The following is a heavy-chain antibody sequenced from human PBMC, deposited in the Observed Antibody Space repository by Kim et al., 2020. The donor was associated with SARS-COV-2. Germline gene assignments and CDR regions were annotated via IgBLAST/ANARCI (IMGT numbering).Heavy chain of an antibody. D-gene: IGHD3-10*01. Sequence: GGSLRLSCAVSGYRFSSYGMHWVRQAPGKGLEWVAIIWYDGSKADYGASVEGRFTISRDNSKTTVYLQMNSLSPEDTAVYYCARDGSGWRPENLYGMDV. V-gene: IGHV3-33*01. CDR3: ARDGSGWRPENLYGMDV. CDR1: GYRFSSYG. CDR2: IWYDGSKA. J-gene: IGHJ6*01.